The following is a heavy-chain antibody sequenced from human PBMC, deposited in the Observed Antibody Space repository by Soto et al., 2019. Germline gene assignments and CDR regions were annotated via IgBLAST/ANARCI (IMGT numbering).Heavy chain of an antibody. D-gene: IGHD2-2*02. J-gene: IGHJ4*02. Sequence: QVQLVESGGGVVQPGRSLRLSCAASGFSVNTHVIHWIRQAPGKGLEWVAVLWYDGSREYYADSVKGRFTISRDNSKNMMHLQMDNLRVEDTAVYYCARDPRFDTWYFDYWGQGTLATVSS. CDR3: ARDPRFDTWYFDY. CDR2: LWYDGSRE. CDR1: GFSVNTHV. V-gene: IGHV3-33*01.